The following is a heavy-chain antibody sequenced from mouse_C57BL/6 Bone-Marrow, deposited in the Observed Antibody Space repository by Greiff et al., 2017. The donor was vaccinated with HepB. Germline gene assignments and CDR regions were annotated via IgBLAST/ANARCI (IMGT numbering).Heavy chain of an antibody. CDR1: GYTFTSYT. Sequence: QVQLQQSGAELARPGASVKMSCKASGYTFTSYTMHGVKQRPGQGLEWIGYINPSSGYTKYNQKFKDKATLTADKSSSTAYMQLSSLTSEDSAVYYCARRGGDDYWGQGTTLTVSS. CDR3: ARRGGDDY. J-gene: IGHJ2*01. CDR2: INPSSGYT. V-gene: IGHV1-4*01.